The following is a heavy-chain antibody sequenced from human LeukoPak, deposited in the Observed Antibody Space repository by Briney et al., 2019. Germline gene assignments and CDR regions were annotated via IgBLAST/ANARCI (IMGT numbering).Heavy chain of an antibody. J-gene: IGHJ4*02. CDR1: GYTFSYFG. CDR2: INPSGGST. CDR3: ARGYSSSWYGDY. Sequence: ASVKVSCKASGYTFSYFGINWVRQAPGQGLEWMGIINPSGGSTSYAQKFQGRVTMTRDTSTSTVYMELSSLRSEDTAVYYCARGYSSSWYGDYWGQGTLVTVSS. V-gene: IGHV1-46*01. D-gene: IGHD6-13*01.